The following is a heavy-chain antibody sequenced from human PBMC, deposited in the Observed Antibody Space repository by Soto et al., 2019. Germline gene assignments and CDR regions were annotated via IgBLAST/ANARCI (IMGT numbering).Heavy chain of an antibody. J-gene: IGHJ4*02. CDR2: IIPLFDLV. CDR3: ATHDSRNYLIPQFDF. Sequence: QVQLVQSGAEVKKPGSSAKVSCKASGDPFNISSVIWVRQAPGQGLEWMGRIIPLFDLVNYAQKFQGRVTISADRSTNIAYLEMSNLTYDDAATYYCATHDSRNYLIPQFDFWGQGTLLTVSS. V-gene: IGHV1-69*02. D-gene: IGHD3-16*02. CDR1: GDPFNISS.